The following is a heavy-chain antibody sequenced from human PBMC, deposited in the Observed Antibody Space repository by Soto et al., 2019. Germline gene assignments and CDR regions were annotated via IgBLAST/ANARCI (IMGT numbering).Heavy chain of an antibody. CDR3: ARHVYGSGSYYHFDY. V-gene: IGHV4-59*08. CDR1: GGTISSYY. J-gene: IGHJ4*02. CDR2: IYYSGST. Sequence: SETLSLTCSVSGGTISSYYWSWIRQPPGKGLEWIGYIYYSGSTNYNPSLKSRVTISVDTSKNQFSLKLSSVTAADTAVYYCARHVYGSGSYYHFDYWGQGTLVTVS. D-gene: IGHD3-10*01.